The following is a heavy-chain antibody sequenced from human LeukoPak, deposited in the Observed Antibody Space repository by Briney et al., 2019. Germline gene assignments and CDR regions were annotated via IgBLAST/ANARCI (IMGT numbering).Heavy chain of an antibody. CDR3: ARPSIADALDY. V-gene: IGHV1-69*05. CDR2: IIPIFGTA. CDR1: VGMFTSYA. J-gene: IGHJ4*02. D-gene: IGHD6-6*01. Sequence: ASGKVSSTASVGMFTSYAISWVRQAPGQGLEWMGGIIPIFGTANYAQKFRGRVTITTDESTSTAYMERSSLRSDDTAVYYCARPSIADALDYWGQGTLVTVS.